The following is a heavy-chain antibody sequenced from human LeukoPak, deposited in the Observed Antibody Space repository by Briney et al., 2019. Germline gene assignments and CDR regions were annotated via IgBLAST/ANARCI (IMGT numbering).Heavy chain of an antibody. CDR2: IVVGSGNT. Sequence: SVKASCKASGFTFTSSAVQWVRQARGQRLEWIGWIVVGSGNTNYAQKFQERVTITRDMSTSTAYMELSSLRSEDTAVYYCAAGSRFGEPLAFDYWGQGTLVTVSS. CDR1: GFTFTSSA. V-gene: IGHV1-58*01. CDR3: AAGSRFGEPLAFDY. D-gene: IGHD3-10*01. J-gene: IGHJ4*02.